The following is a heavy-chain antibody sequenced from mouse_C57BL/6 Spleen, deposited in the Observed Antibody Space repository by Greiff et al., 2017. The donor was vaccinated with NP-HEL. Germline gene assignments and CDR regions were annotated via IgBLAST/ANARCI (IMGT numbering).Heavy chain of an antibody. J-gene: IGHJ3*01. CDR3: ARAAYYSNYGFAY. D-gene: IGHD2-5*01. Sequence: EVNLVESGGGLVKPGGSLKLSCAASGFTFSDYGMHWVRQAPEKGLEWVAYISSGSSTIYYADTVKGRFTISRDNAKNTLFLQMTSLRSEDTAMYYCARAAYYSNYGFAYWGQGTLVTVSA. CDR1: GFTFSDYG. CDR2: ISSGSSTI. V-gene: IGHV5-17*01.